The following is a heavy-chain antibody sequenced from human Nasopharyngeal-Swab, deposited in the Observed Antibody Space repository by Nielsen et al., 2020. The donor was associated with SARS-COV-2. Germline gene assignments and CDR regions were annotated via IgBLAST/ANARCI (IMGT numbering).Heavy chain of an antibody. J-gene: IGHJ4*02. D-gene: IGHD3-22*01. CDR3: ARLPYYYDSSGYLYYFDY. Sequence: ASVNVSCKASGYTFTSYGISWVRQAPGQGLEWMGWISAYNGNTNYAQKLQGRVTMTTDTSTSTAYMELRSLRSDDTAVYYCARLPYYYDSSGYLYYFDYWGQGTLVTVSS. CDR2: ISAYNGNT. V-gene: IGHV1-18*01. CDR1: GYTFTSYG.